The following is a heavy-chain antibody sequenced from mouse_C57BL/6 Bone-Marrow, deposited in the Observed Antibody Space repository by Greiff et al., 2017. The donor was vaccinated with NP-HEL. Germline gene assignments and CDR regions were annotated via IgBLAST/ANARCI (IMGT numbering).Heavy chain of an antibody. V-gene: IGHV1-18*01. CDR1: GYTFTDYN. D-gene: IGHD1-1*01. CDR3: ARADYGSNDWYFDV. CDR2: INPNNGGT. Sequence: DVQLQESGPELVKPGASVKIPCKASGYTFTDYNMHWVKQSHGKSLEWIGDINPNNGGTIYNQKFKGKATLTVDKSSSTAYMELRSLTSEDTAVDYCARADYGSNDWYFDVWGTGTTVTVSS. J-gene: IGHJ1*03.